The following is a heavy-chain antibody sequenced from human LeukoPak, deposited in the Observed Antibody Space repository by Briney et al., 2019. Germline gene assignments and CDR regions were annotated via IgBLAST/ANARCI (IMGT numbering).Heavy chain of an antibody. CDR1: GGSISSYY. D-gene: IGHD5-18*01. Sequence: SETLSLTCTVSGGSISSYYWSWIRQPAGKGLEWIGRIYTSRSTNYNPSLKSRVTMSVDTSKNQFSLKLSSVTAADTAVYYCARGWGIQPYSWFDPWGQGTLVTVSS. CDR3: ARGWGIQPYSWFDP. V-gene: IGHV4-4*07. CDR2: IYTSRST. J-gene: IGHJ5*02.